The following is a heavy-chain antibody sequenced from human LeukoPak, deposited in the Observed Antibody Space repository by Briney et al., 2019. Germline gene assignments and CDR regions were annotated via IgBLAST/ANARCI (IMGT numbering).Heavy chain of an antibody. CDR1: GFTFSSYA. D-gene: IGHD3-9*01. J-gene: IGHJ4*02. CDR3: AKEGLRYFDWLLSPIDY. Sequence: GGSLRLSCAASGFTFSSYAMSWVRRAPGKGLEWVSAISGSGGSTYYADSVKGRFTISRDNSKNTLYLQMNSLRAEDTAVYYCAKEGLRYFDWLLSPIDYWGQGTLVTVSS. CDR2: ISGSGGST. V-gene: IGHV3-23*01.